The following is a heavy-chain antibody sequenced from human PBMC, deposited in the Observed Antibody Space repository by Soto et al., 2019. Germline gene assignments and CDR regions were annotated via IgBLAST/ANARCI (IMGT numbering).Heavy chain of an antibody. CDR3: ARAVVVVIANWFDP. D-gene: IGHD3-22*01. CDR2: ISSSSSYI. V-gene: IGHV3-21*01. Sequence: EVQLVESGGGLVKPGGSLRLSCAASGFTFSSYSMNWFRQAPGKWLEWVSSISSSSSYIYYADSVKGRFTISRDNAKNSLYLQMNSLRAEGTAVYYCARAVVVVIANWFDPWGQGTLVTVSS. CDR1: GFTFSSYS. J-gene: IGHJ5*02.